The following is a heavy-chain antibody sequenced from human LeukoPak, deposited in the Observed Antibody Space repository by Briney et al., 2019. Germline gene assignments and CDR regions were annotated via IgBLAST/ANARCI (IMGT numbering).Heavy chain of an antibody. D-gene: IGHD5-18*01. CDR1: GFSVSSNY. V-gene: IGHV3-53*01. CDR3: ARSRGYTFGHFGY. Sequence: GGSLRLSCAASGFSVSSNYMSWVRQAPGKGLEWVSVIYSGGSTDYADSVKGRFTISRDNSKNTLFLQMNSLRAEDTAVYYCARSRGYTFGHFGYWGQGALVTVSS. CDR2: IYSGGST. J-gene: IGHJ4*02.